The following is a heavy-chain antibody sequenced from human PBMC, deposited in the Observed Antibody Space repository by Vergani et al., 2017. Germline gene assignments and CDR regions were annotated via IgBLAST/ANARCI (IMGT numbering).Heavy chain of an antibody. CDR1: GGTFSSYA. J-gene: IGHJ4*02. V-gene: IGHV1-69*01. D-gene: IGHD2-15*01. Sequence: QVQLVQSGAEVKKPGSSVKVSCKASGGTFSSYAISWVRQAPGQGLEWMGGIIPIFGTANYAQKFQGRVTITADESTSTAYMELSSLGSEDTAVYCCARGGGRFGYCSGGSCPFDYWGQGTLVTVSS. CDR3: ARGGGRFGYCSGGSCPFDY. CDR2: IIPIFGTA.